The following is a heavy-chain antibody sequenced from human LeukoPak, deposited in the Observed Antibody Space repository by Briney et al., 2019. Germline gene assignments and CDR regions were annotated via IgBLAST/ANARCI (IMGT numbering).Heavy chain of an antibody. Sequence: GGSLRLSCAASGFTVSSNYMSWVRQAPGKGLEWVSVIYSGGSTYYADSVKGRFTISRDNSKNTLYLQMNSLRAVDTAVYYCARVGTGYDYDYYGMDVWGQGTTVTVSS. V-gene: IGHV3-66*02. J-gene: IGHJ6*02. CDR3: ARVGTGYDYDYYGMDV. CDR2: IYSGGST. CDR1: GFTVSSNY. D-gene: IGHD5-12*01.